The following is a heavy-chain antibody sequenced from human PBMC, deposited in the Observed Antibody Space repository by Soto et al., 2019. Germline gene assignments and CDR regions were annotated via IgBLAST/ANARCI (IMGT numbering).Heavy chain of an antibody. Sequence: GASVKVSCKASGYTFTSYYMHWVRQAPGQGLEWMGIINPSGGSTSYAQKFQGRVTMTRDTSTSTVYMELSSLRSEDTAVYYCARDRQDDFWSGYMVGWFDPWGQGTLVTVSS. CDR1: GYTFTSYY. CDR3: ARDRQDDFWSGYMVGWFDP. CDR2: INPSGGST. D-gene: IGHD3-3*01. V-gene: IGHV1-46*01. J-gene: IGHJ5*02.